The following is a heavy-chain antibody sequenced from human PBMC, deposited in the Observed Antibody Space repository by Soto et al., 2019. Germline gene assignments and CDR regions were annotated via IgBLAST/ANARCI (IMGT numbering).Heavy chain of an antibody. CDR3: ARGGGVGVAGSAAFDM. CDR2: INPATGAA. V-gene: IGHV1-2*02. D-gene: IGHD3-3*01. J-gene: IGHJ3*02. CDR1: GYPVTAYY. Sequence: QLHLVHSGAVVKKPGASVTVSCSASGYPVTAYYMHWVRQAPGRGLEWMGGINPATGAAKYTQTFQGRVTLTGDPSTSTVFMELSGLTSGATAVFYCARGGGVGVAGSAAFDMWGQGTLVTVSS.